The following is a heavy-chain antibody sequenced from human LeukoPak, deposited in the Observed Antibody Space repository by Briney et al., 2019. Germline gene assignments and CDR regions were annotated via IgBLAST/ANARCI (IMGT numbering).Heavy chain of an antibody. CDR3: ARLSAAAGILNWFDP. CDR1: GFTVSSNY. J-gene: IGHJ5*02. Sequence: SGGSLRLSCAASGFTVSSNYMSWVRQAPGKGLEWVSVIYSGGSTYYADSVKGRFTISRDNSKNTLYLQMNSLRAEDTAVYYCARLSAAAGILNWFDPWGQGTLVTVSS. CDR2: IYSGGST. D-gene: IGHD6-13*01. V-gene: IGHV3-53*01.